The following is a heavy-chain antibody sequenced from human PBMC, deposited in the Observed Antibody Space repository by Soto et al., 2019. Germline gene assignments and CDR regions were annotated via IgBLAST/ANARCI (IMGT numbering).Heavy chain of an antibody. Sequence: PVGSLRLSCAASGFTVSSNYMSWVRQAPGKGLEWVSVIYSGGSTYYADSVKGRFTISRDNSKNTLYLQMNSLRAEDTAVYYCARSSGWYFWFDPWGQGTLVTVSS. V-gene: IGHV3-53*01. CDR1: GFTVSSNY. D-gene: IGHD6-19*01. CDR2: IYSGGST. J-gene: IGHJ5*02. CDR3: ARSSGWYFWFDP.